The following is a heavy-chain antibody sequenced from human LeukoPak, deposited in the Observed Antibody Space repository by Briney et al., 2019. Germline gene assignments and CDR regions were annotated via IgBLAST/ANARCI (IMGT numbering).Heavy chain of an antibody. CDR1: GFMFSSYA. V-gene: IGHV3-30-3*01. Sequence: GRSLRLSCAASGFMFSSYAMHWVRQAPGKGLEWVAVISSDGTNKYYADSVKGRFSISRDNSKKMFYLQMDSLRPEDTAVYYCATGRLDNPTYVLRRGQGTLVTVSS. CDR2: ISSDGTNK. J-gene: IGHJ4*02. D-gene: IGHD1-14*01. CDR3: ATGRLDNPTYVLR.